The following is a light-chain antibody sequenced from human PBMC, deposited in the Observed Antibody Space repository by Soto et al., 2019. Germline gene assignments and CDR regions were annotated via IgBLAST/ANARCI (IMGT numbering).Light chain of an antibody. CDR1: SSDVGGYNY. CDR3: SSYAGSNNFV. CDR2: EVS. Sequence: HSVLTQPPSASGSPGQSVTISCTGTSSDVGGYNYVSWYQQHPGKAPKLMIYEVSKRPSGVPDRFSGSKSGNTASLTVSGLQAEDEADYYCSSYAGSNNFVFGPGTKVTVL. J-gene: IGLJ1*01. V-gene: IGLV2-8*01.